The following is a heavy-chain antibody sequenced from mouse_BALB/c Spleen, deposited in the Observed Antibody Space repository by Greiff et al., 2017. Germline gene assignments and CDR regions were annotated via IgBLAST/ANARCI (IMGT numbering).Heavy chain of an antibody. Sequence: VQLQQSGPELVKPGASVKMSCKASGYTFTSYVMHWVKQKPGQGLEWIGYINPYNDGTKYNEKFKGKATLTSDKSSSTAYMELSSLTSEDSAVYYCARSALSTAPYYYAMDYWGQGTSVTVSS. CDR3: ARSALSTAPYYYAMDY. CDR1: GYTFTSYV. J-gene: IGHJ4*01. D-gene: IGHD1-2*01. V-gene: IGHV1-14*01. CDR2: INPYNDGT.